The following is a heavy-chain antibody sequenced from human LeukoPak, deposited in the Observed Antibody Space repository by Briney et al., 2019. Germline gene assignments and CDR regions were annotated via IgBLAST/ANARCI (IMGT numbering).Heavy chain of an antibody. CDR1: GGSISSSSYY. CDR3: ARIYYYDSSGYYRKAFDI. V-gene: IGHV4-39*01. CDR2: IYYSGST. D-gene: IGHD3-22*01. J-gene: IGHJ3*02. Sequence: SETLSLTCTVSGGSISSSSYYWGWIRQPPGKGLEWIGSIYYSGSTHYNPSLKSRVTISVDTSKNQFSLKLSSVTAADTAVYYCARIYYYDSSGYYRKAFDIWGQGTMVTVSS.